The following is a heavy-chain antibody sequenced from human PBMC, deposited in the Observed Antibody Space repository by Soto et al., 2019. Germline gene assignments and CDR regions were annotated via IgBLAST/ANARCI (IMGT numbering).Heavy chain of an antibody. Sequence: PGGSLRLSCAASGFDFRKYAMHWVRQSPGKGPEWVAITSDDGDIQYYADSVKGRFTISRDNSKNTLYLQMTTLRSEDAAVYFCARAVDAAMDPLDYWGQGTLVTVLL. V-gene: IGHV3-30-3*01. CDR3: ARAVDAAMDPLDY. D-gene: IGHD5-18*01. J-gene: IGHJ4*02. CDR1: GFDFRKYA. CDR2: TSDDGDIQ.